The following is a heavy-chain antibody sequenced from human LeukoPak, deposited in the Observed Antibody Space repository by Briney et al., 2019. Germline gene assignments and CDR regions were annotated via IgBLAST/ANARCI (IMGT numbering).Heavy chain of an antibody. J-gene: IGHJ3*02. CDR2: IYHSGST. CDR1: GGSFSGYY. D-gene: IGHD3-3*01. V-gene: IGHV4-34*01. Sequence: SETLSLTCAVYGGSFSGYYWSWIRQPPGKGLEWIGSIYHSGSTYYNPSLKSRVTISVDTSKIQFSLKLSSVTAADTAVYYCARRTPLYYDFWSGTGGAFDIWGQGTMVTVSS. CDR3: ARRTPLYYDFWSGTGGAFDI.